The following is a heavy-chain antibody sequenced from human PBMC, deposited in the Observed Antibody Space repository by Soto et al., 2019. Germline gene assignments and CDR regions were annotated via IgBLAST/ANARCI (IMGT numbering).Heavy chain of an antibody. D-gene: IGHD3-10*01. J-gene: IGHJ6*02. V-gene: IGHV1-18*01. CDR1: GYNLTSHG. CDR3: ARGGAENYYGLDV. Sequence: GQLVQSGAEVKKPGASVKVSCKTSGYNLTSHGINWVRQAPGQGLEWMGWISAYTGDTEYARKFQGRLTFTTDTSTSPAFLDLGSLRSDDTAIYYCARGGAENYYGLDVWGQGTTVTVSS. CDR2: ISAYTGDT.